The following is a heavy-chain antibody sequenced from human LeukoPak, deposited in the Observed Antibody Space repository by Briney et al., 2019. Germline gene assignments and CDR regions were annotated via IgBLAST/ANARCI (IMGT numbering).Heavy chain of an antibody. CDR1: GYSISSGYY. D-gene: IGHD6-13*01. CDR2: IYHSGST. V-gene: IGHV4-38-2*01. CDR3: ASVIAAVGYDAFDI. J-gene: IGHJ3*02. Sequence: PSETLSLTCAVSGYSISSGYYWGWIRQPPGKGLEWIGSIYHSGSTYYNPSLKSRVTISVDTSKNQFSLKLSSVTAADTAVYYCASVIAAVGYDAFDIWGQGTMVTVSS.